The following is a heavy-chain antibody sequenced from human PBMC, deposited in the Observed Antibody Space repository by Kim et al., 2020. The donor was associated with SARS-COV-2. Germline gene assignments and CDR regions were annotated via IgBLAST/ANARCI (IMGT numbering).Heavy chain of an antibody. V-gene: IGHV3-64D*09. CDR1: GFTFSSYA. CDR3: VKESDQLLRFWFDP. J-gene: IGHJ5*02. D-gene: IGHD2-2*01. Sequence: GGSLRLSCSASGFTFSSYAMHWVRQAPGKGLEYVSAISSNGGSTYYADSVKGRFTISRDNSKNTLYLQMSSLRAEDTAVYYCVKESDQLLRFWFDPWGQGTLVTVSS. CDR2: ISSNGGST.